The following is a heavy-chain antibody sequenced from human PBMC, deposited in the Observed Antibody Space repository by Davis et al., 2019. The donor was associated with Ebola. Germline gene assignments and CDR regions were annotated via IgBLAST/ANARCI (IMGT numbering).Heavy chain of an antibody. CDR1: GYTFTGYY. D-gene: IGHD4-11*01. Sequence: ASVKVSCKASGYTFTGYYMHWVRQAPGQGLEWMGRINPNSGGTNYAQKFQGRVTMTRDTSISTAYMELSRLRSDDTAIYYCARGQQWGQYKYYFDYWGQGTLVTVSP. CDR3: ARGQQWGQYKYYFDY. J-gene: IGHJ4*02. CDR2: INPNSGGT. V-gene: IGHV1-2*06.